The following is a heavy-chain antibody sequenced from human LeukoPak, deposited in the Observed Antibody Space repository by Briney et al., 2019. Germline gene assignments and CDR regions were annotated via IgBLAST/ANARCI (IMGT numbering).Heavy chain of an antibody. CDR3: ARIRRYDYDGFRPGWVYWYFDV. Sequence: ASETLSLTCSVSGGPISGYYWSWIRQPPGKGLEWIGFIYYNGSPNYNPSLKSRITISVDTSKNQFSLKLNSVTAADTAIFYCARIRRYDYDGFRPGWVYWYFDVWGRGTLVTVSS. J-gene: IGHJ2*01. V-gene: IGHV4-59*01. D-gene: IGHD4-23*01. CDR2: IYYNGSP. CDR1: GGPISGYY.